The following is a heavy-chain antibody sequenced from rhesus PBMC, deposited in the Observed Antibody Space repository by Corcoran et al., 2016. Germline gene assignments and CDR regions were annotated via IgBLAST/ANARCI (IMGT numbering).Heavy chain of an antibody. D-gene: IGHD6-19*01. CDR3: ARLGRYQEFDY. V-gene: IGHV7-114*01. Sequence: QVQLVQSGAEVKQPGASVKVSCKASGYSFTDYGMNWVRQAQGQRLEWMGWINTDPGNPTYAQGFKERFTLSMETSIKTAYLQISSLKAEDTAVYYCARLGRYQEFDYWGQGVLVTVSS. J-gene: IGHJ4*01. CDR2: INTDPGNP. CDR1: GYSFTDYG.